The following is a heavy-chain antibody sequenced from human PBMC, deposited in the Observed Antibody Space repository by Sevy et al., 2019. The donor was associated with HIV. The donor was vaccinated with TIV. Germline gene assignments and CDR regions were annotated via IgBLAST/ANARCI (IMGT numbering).Heavy chain of an antibody. V-gene: IGHV1-3*01. CDR2: INAGNGNT. J-gene: IGHJ5*02. Sequence: ASVKVSCKASGYTFTSYAMHWVRQAPGQRLEWMGWINAGNGNTKYSQKFQGRVTITRDTSASTAYMERGSLRTEDTAGNYCARDYAPPMTICAVVIQNNWFDPWGQGTLVTVSS. D-gene: IGHD3-3*01. CDR3: ARDYAPPMTICAVVIQNNWFDP. CDR1: GYTFTSYA.